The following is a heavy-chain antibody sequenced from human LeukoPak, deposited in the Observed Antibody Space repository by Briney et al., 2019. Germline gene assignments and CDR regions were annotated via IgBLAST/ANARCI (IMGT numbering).Heavy chain of an antibody. CDR2: IYPGDSDT. J-gene: IGHJ4*02. V-gene: IGHV5-51*01. CDR3: ARRHYYDXVWATPSTQATTPNYFXX. D-gene: IGHD3-16*01. Sequence: GESLKISCKGSGYSFTSYWIGWVRQMPGKGLEWMGIIYPGDSDTRYSPSFQGQVTISADKSISTAYLQWSSLKASDTAMYYCARRHYYDXVWATPSTQATTPNYFXXWGQXTLXT. CDR1: GYSFTSYW.